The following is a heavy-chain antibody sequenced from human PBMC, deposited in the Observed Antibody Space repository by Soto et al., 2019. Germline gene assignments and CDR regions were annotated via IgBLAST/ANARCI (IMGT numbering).Heavy chain of an antibody. CDR2: IQHSGST. J-gene: IGHJ4*02. CDR1: GDSISRNHW. Sequence: VQLQEAGTGLLRPSGTLSLTCVVSGDSISRNHWWSWVRQPPGKGLEWIGAIQHSGSTNYNPSLKSRLTTSLDKSKTQFSRKLNSVTCADTAVYYCARNPSSNWYVFDYWGQGPLVTVSS. CDR3: ARNPSSNWYVFDY. V-gene: IGHV4-4*02. D-gene: IGHD6-13*01.